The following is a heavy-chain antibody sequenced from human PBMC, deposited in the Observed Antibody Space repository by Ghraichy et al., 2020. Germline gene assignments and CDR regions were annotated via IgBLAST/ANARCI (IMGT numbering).Heavy chain of an antibody. V-gene: IGHV3-48*02. D-gene: IGHD4-23*01. J-gene: IGHJ6*02. CDR2: ITSSSRSI. CDR1: GFTFSSYN. Sequence: GGSLRLSCVGSGFTFSSYNMHWVRQSPGKGLEWVSCITSSSRSIFYADSVKGRFTISRDNAQNSLYLQMNSLRDEDTAVYYCARASTVVRFFYYDGLDVWGQGTTVTVSS. CDR3: ARASTVVRFFYYDGLDV.